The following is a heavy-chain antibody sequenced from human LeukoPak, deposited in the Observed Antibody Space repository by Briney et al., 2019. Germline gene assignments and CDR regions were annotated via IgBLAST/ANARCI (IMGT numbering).Heavy chain of an antibody. Sequence: GESLKISCKGSGYSFTSYWIGWVRPMPGKGLEWMGIIYPGDSDTRYSPSFQGQVTISADKSISTAYLQWSSLKASDTAMYYCARSDCSSTSCYTTRHTNAEYFQHWGQGTLVTVSS. CDR1: GYSFTSYW. V-gene: IGHV5-51*01. CDR2: IYPGDSDT. J-gene: IGHJ1*01. D-gene: IGHD2-2*02. CDR3: ARSDCSSTSCYTTRHTNAEYFQH.